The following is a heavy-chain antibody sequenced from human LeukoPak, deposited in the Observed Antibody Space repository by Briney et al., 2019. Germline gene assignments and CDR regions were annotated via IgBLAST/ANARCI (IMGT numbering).Heavy chain of an antibody. Sequence: GASVKVSCKPSGYTLTSYAMHWVRPAPGQRLEWMGWINAGNGNTKYSQKFQGRVTLTRDTSASTAYMELSSLRSEDTAVYCCASTVDRSYAFDIWGQGTMVSVSS. D-gene: IGHD3-22*01. V-gene: IGHV1-3*01. CDR2: INAGNGNT. J-gene: IGHJ3*02. CDR3: ASTVDRSYAFDI. CDR1: GYTLTSYA.